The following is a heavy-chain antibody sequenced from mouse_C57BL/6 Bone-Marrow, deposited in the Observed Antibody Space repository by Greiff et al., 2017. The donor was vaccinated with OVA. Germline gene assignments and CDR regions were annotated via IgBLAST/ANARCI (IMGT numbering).Heavy chain of an antibody. Sequence: QVQLQQSGAELARPGASVKLSCKASGYTFTSYGISWVKQRPGQGLEWIGEIYPRSGNTYYNEKFKGKATLTADKSSSTAYMELRSLTSEDSAVYFCARKDYYGNYAGFAYWGQGSLVTVSA. CDR1: GYTFTSYG. CDR3: ARKDYYGNYAGFAY. J-gene: IGHJ3*01. V-gene: IGHV1-81*01. D-gene: IGHD2-1*01. CDR2: IYPRSGNT.